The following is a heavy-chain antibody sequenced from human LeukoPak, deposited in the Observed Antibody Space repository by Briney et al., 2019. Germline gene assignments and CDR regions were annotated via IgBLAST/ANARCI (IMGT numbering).Heavy chain of an antibody. CDR3: ARIMTTVTTLDC. D-gene: IGHD4-17*01. CDR2: ISSSGDTM. J-gene: IGHJ4*02. CDR1: GFTFSSYE. V-gene: IGHV3-48*03. Sequence: PGGSLRLSCAASGFTFSSYEMNWVRQAPGKGLEWVSYISSSGDTMYYADSVKGRFTISRDNAKNSLYLQMNSLRAEDTAVYYCARIMTTVTTLDCWSQGTLVTVSS.